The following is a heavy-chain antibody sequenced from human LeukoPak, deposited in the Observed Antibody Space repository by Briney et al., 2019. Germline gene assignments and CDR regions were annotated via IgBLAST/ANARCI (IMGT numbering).Heavy chain of an antibody. D-gene: IGHD3-10*01. Sequence: PSQTLSLTCTVSGGSISSGDYYWGWIRQPPGKGLEWSGYIYYSGSTYYNPSLKSRLTISVDTSKNQFSLKLSSVTAADTAVYYCAREGTMVRGVIGYWGQGTLVTVSS. J-gene: IGHJ4*02. CDR1: GGSISSGDYY. CDR3: AREGTMVRGVIGY. V-gene: IGHV4-30-4*01. CDR2: IYYSGST.